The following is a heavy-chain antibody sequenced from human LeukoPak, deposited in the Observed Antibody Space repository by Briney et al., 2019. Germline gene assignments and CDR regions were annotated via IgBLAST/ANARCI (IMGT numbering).Heavy chain of an antibody. J-gene: IGHJ3*02. V-gene: IGHV4-59*11. D-gene: IGHD1-26*01. CDR3: ATNAGPSGAGDVLDI. CDR2: LLYSGST. Sequence: SETLSLTCTVSGGSIDWHYWHWIRQSPGKGLEWIGHLLYSGSTSYNPSLESRVTISLDTSKKNFSLKLTSVTAADTAVYYCATNAGPSGAGDVLDIWGQGTMVTVSS. CDR1: GGSIDWHY.